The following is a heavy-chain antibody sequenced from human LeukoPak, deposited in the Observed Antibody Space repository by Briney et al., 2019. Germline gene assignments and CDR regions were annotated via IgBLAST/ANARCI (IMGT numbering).Heavy chain of an antibody. D-gene: IGHD4-23*01. J-gene: IGHJ4*02. CDR3: AREGPRGNSQFDY. Sequence: PGGSLRLSCAVSGFTFSSYAMNWVRQAPGKGLEWVSAISGSGGSTYYADSVKGRFTISRDNSKNTLYLQMNSLRAEDTAVYYCAREGPRGNSQFDYWGQGTLVTVSS. CDR1: GFTFSSYA. V-gene: IGHV3-23*01. CDR2: ISGSGGST.